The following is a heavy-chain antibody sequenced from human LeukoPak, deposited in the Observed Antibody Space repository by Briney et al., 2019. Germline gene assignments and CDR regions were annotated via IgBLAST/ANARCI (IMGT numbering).Heavy chain of an antibody. CDR1: GGSISSSSYY. Sequence: SETLSLTCTVSGGSISSSSYYWDWIRQPPGKGLEWIGSIYYSGSAYYNPSLKSRVSMSVDTSKNQFSLKLSSVTAADTAVYYCARAPGYSSSSGGLDPWGQGTLVTVSS. CDR3: ARAPGYSSSSGGLDP. CDR2: IYYSGSA. J-gene: IGHJ5*02. V-gene: IGHV4-39*01. D-gene: IGHD6-6*01.